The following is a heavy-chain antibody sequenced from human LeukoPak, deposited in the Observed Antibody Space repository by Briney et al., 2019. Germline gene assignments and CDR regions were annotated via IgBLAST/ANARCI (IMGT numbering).Heavy chain of an antibody. D-gene: IGHD3-10*02. CDR3: AELGITMIGGV. CDR2: IDWNGDNT. Sequence: GGSLRLSCAASGFTFDDYGMSWVRQAPGKGLEWVATIDWNGDNTAYADSVKGRFTISRDNAKNSLYLQMNSLRAEDTAVYYCAELGITMIGGVWGKGTTVTISS. J-gene: IGHJ6*04. CDR1: GFTFDDYG. V-gene: IGHV3-20*04.